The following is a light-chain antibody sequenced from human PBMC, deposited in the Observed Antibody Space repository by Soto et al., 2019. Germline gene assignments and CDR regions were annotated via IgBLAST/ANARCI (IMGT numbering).Light chain of an antibody. CDR1: QSVGSY. CDR2: GAS. V-gene: IGKV3-20*01. Sequence: EIVLTQSPGTLSLSPGEGATLSCRASQSVGSYLAWYQQKPGQAPRLLIYGASSRATGIPDRFSGSGSGTDFTLTISRLEPEDFAVYYCQRYDSSPKTFGQGTKVDIK. CDR3: QRYDSSPKT. J-gene: IGKJ1*01.